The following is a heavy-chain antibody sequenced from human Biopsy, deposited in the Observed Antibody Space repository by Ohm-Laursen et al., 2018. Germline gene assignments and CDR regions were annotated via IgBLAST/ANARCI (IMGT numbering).Heavy chain of an antibody. V-gene: IGHV5-51*01. D-gene: IGHD2-15*01. CDR3: ARSSAAGFYFYGMDI. Sequence: GESLRISCKGSGYSFGNFWIGWARQLPGKGLGWMGSIYPGDSDSKYSQSFQGQVTISVDASVSIAYLQWSSLKASDTAMYYCARSSAAGFYFYGMDIWGQGTMVTVSS. CDR1: GYSFGNFW. J-gene: IGHJ6*02. CDR2: IYPGDSDS.